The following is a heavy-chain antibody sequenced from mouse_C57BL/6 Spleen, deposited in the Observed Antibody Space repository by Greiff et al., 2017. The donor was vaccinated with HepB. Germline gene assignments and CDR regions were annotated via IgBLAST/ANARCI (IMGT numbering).Heavy chain of an antibody. CDR3: ARSYYGSSSAWFAY. CDR1: GYTFTSYW. CDR2: IYPGSGST. D-gene: IGHD1-1*01. J-gene: IGHJ3*01. V-gene: IGHV1-55*01. Sequence: QVQLQQSGAELVKPGASVKMSCKASGYTFTSYWITWVKQRPGQGLEWIGDIYPGSGSTNYNEKFKSKATLTVDTSSSTAYMQLSSLTSEDSAVYYCARSYYGSSSAWFAYWGQGTLVTVSA.